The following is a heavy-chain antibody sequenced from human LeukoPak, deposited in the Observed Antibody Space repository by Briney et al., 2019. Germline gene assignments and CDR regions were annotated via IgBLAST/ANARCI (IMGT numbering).Heavy chain of an antibody. D-gene: IGHD1/OR15-1a*01. V-gene: IGHV3-21*01. CDR1: GFRFSDYT. J-gene: IGHJ4*02. CDR2: ISSSSSYI. CDR3: AKDSPSRTATTEVPVDY. Sequence: GGSLRFSCAASGFRFSDYTMNWVRQAPGKGLEWVSSISSSSSYIYFANSVRGRFTISRDNAKNSLYLQMNSLRAEDTAVYYCAKDSPSRTATTEVPVDYWGQGTLVTVSS.